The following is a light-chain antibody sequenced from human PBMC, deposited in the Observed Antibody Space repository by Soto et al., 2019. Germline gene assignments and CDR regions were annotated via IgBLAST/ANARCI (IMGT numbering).Light chain of an antibody. J-gene: IGKJ1*01. Sequence: DIQMTQSPSTLSASVGDRVTITCRASQSISSWLAWYQQKPGKAPKLLISKASSLESGVPSRFSGSGSATEFTLTISSLQPDDFATYYCQQYNSYWTFGQGTKVEIK. CDR2: KAS. CDR1: QSISSW. CDR3: QQYNSYWT. V-gene: IGKV1-5*03.